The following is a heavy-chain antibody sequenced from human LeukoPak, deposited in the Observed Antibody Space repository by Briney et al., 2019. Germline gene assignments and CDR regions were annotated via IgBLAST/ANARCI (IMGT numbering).Heavy chain of an antibody. CDR1: GGSISSYY. J-gene: IGHJ4*02. CDR2: IYYSGST. V-gene: IGHV4-59*12. Sequence: PSETLSLTCTVSGGSISSYYWSWIRQTPGKGLEWIGYIYYSGSTNYNPSLKSRVTISVDTSKNQFSLKLSSVTAADTAVYYCARDAPRITMVRGVPIYWGQGTLVTVSS. CDR3: ARDAPRITMVRGVPIY. D-gene: IGHD3-10*01.